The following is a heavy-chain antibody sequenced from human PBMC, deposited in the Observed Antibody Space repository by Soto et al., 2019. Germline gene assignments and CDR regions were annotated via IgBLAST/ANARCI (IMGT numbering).Heavy chain of an antibody. CDR3: ARAILWFGESAPWDFDY. CDR2: IYYSGST. CDR1: GGSISSGDYY. Sequence: QVQLQESGPGLVKPSQTLSLTCTVSGGSISSGDYYWSWIRQPPGKGLEWIGYIYYSGSTYYNPSLKSRVTISVDTSKNQFSLKLSSVTAADTAVYYCARAILWFGESAPWDFDYWGHGTLVTVSP. V-gene: IGHV4-30-4*01. J-gene: IGHJ4*01. D-gene: IGHD3-10*01.